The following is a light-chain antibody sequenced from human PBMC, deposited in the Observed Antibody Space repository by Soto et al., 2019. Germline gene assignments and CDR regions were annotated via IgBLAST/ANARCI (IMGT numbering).Light chain of an antibody. CDR1: SSNIGRNY. J-gene: IGLJ3*02. CDR2: RNN. V-gene: IGLV1-47*01. Sequence: QSVLSQPPSASGTPGQRVTISCSGSSSNIGRNYVYWYQQVPGTAPKLLIFRNNQRPSGVPDRFSGSKSGTSASLAISGLRSEDEADYFCAAWDYSLSGYWVFGGGTKPHRP. CDR3: AAWDYSLSGYWV.